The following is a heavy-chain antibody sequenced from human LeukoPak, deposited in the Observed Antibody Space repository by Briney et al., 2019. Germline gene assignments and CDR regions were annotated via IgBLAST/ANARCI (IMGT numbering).Heavy chain of an antibody. CDR2: IYPGDSDT. V-gene: IGHV5-51*01. CDR1: GYSFTTYW. CDR3: ARGSGSYHTAYMN. J-gene: IGHJ4*02. D-gene: IGHD1-26*01. Sequence: GESPKISCKASGYSFTTYWIGWVRQMPGKGLEWMGIIYPGDSDTRYSPSFQGQVTISADKFISTAYLQWSSLKASDTAVYYCARGSGSYHTAYMNWGQGTLVTVSP.